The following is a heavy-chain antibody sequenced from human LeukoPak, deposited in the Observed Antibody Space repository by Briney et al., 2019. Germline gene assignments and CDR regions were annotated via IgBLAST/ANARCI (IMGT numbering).Heavy chain of an antibody. J-gene: IGHJ3*02. CDR2: IYPGDSDT. Sequence: KPGESLKISCKGSGYSFTSYWIGWVRQMPGKGLEWMGIIYPGDSDTRYSPSFQGQVTISADKSISTAYLQWSRLKASDTAMYYCARKYDFWSGYLRGADAFDIWGQGTRVTVSS. CDR3: ARKYDFWSGYLRGADAFDI. CDR1: GYSFTSYW. D-gene: IGHD3-3*01. V-gene: IGHV5-51*01.